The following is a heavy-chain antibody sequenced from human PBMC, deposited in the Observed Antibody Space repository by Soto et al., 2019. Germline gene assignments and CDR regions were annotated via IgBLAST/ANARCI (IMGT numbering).Heavy chain of an antibody. Sequence: ASVKVSCKASGYTFTSYGISWVRQAPGQGLEWMGWISAYNGNTNYAQKLQGRVTMTTDTSTSTAHMELRSLRSDDTAVYYCARELLTGYYFGYWGQGTLVTVSS. CDR1: GYTFTSYG. V-gene: IGHV1-18*01. J-gene: IGHJ4*02. CDR2: ISAYNGNT. CDR3: ARELLTGYYFGY. D-gene: IGHD3-9*01.